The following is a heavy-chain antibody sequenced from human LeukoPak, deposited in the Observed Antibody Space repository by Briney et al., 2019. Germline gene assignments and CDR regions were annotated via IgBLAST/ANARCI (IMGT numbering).Heavy chain of an antibody. Sequence: SQTLSLTCTVSGGSISSGGYYWSWIRQHPGKGLEWIGYIYYSGSTYYNPSLKSRVTISVDTSKNQFSLKLSSVTAADTAVYYCARGIAAAPNWFDPWGQGTLVTVSS. CDR1: GGSISSGGYY. J-gene: IGHJ5*02. V-gene: IGHV4-31*03. D-gene: IGHD6-13*01. CDR2: IYYSGST. CDR3: ARGIAAAPNWFDP.